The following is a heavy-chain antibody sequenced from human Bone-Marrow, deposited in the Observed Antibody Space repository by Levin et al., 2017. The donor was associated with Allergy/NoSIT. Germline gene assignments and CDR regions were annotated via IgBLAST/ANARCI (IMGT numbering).Heavy chain of an antibody. V-gene: IGHV3-30*18. CDR1: GFSFSTYG. J-gene: IGHJ4*02. Sequence: GGSLRLSCVASGFSFSTYGMHWVRQAPGKGLEWLASISYDGSHNTYADSVRGRFTISKDNPRDTLYLQMNSLRAEDTAVYYCTKSAEYYVGSFDFWGQGTLVSVSS. D-gene: IGHD2/OR15-2a*01. CDR3: TKSAEYYVGSFDF. CDR2: ISYDGSHN.